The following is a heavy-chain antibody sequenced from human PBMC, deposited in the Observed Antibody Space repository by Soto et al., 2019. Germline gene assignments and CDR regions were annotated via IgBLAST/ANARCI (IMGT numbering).Heavy chain of an antibody. D-gene: IGHD4-4*01. CDR3: ARDGDGRMTTNPYYYNGMDV. V-gene: IGHV4-59*01. CDR2: VFYTGRA. CDR1: GGSLGSYY. Sequence: QVQLQESGPGLVEASETLSLTCTVSGGSLGSYYWSWIRQPPGKGLEWIGYVFYTGRANYNASLNSRVSISLATSNYQFALKLSSVTAADTDVYYCARDGDGRMTTNPYYYNGMDVWGPGTTVTVSS. J-gene: IGHJ6*02.